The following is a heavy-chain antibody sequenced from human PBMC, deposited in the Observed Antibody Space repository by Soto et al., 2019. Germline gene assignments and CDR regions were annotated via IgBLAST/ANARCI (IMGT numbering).Heavy chain of an antibody. D-gene: IGHD5-18*01. CDR2: IKKITDGGTT. CDR1: GFTFSNAW. Sequence: EVQLIQSGGGLVKPGGSLRLSCAASGFTFSNAWMTWVRQASGKGLEWVGRIKKITDGGTTYYAAPVKGRFTVSRDDPKNTLYLQKNSLKTEDTAVFYCTGGGYNNGQGGMDVWGQGTTVTVSS. V-gene: IGHV3-15*01. CDR3: TGGGYNNGQGGMDV. J-gene: IGHJ6*02.